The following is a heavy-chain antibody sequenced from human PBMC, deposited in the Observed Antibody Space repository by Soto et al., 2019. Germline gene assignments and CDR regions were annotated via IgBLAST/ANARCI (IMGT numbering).Heavy chain of an antibody. CDR2: INHSGST. Sequence: TSETLSLTCAVYGGSFSGYYWSWIRQPPGKGLEWIGEINHSGSTNYNPSLKSRVTISVDTSTNQFSLKLSSVTAADTAVYYCARDLGRGGSLGYCSSTSCYNLDYWGQGTLVTVSS. CDR1: GGSFSGYY. J-gene: IGHJ4*02. CDR3: ARDLGRGGSLGYCSSTSCYNLDY. D-gene: IGHD2-2*02. V-gene: IGHV4-34*01.